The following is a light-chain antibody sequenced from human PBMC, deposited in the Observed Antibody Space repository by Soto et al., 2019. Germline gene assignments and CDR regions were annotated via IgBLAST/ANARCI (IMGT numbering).Light chain of an antibody. J-gene: IGKJ4*01. CDR2: GAS. CDR1: QGIGNE. CDR3: QQSYSTPLT. Sequence: AIEMTQSLSSLSAEVGDRVTITCRASQGIGNELGWYQQKPGKAPKLLIYGASRLQSGVPSRFSGSGSGTNFTLTISSLQPEDFATYYCQQSYSTPLTFGGGTKVDIK. V-gene: IGKV1-6*01.